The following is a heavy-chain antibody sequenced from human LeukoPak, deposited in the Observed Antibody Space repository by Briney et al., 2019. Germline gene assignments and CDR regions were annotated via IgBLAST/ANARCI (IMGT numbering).Heavy chain of an antibody. V-gene: IGHV4-59*01. J-gene: IGHJ4*02. CDR2: VYSNGNT. CDR1: GGSITGYH. CDR3: ARGPTRYYFDC. Sequence: SETLSLTCTVSGGSITGYHWSWIRQPPGKGLEWIGYVYSNGNTEYKPSLKSRVTISVDTSKNQFSLGLSSVTAADTAVYYCARGPTRYYFDCWGQGTLVTVSS. D-gene: IGHD4-17*01.